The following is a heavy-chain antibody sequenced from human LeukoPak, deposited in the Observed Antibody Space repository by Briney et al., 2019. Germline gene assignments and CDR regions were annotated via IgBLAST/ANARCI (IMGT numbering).Heavy chain of an antibody. D-gene: IGHD5-18*01. J-gene: IGHJ4*02. CDR1: GFTFSSYG. CDR3: AKEVDTAMVY. CDR2: ISYDGSNK. V-gene: IGHV3-30*18. Sequence: PGGSLRLSCAASGFTFSSYGMHWVRQAPGKGLEWVAVISYDGSNKYYADSVKGRFTISRDNSKNTLYLQMNSLRAEDTAVYYCAKEVDTAMVYWGQGTLVTVSS.